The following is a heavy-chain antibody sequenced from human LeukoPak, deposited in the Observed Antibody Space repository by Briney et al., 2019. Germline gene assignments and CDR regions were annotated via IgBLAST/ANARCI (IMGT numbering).Heavy chain of an antibody. CDR3: ARDRGWHSGGVDY. Sequence: ASVKVSCKASGYTFTGYYMHWVRQAPGQGLEWMGRINPNSGGTNYAQKFQGRVTMTRDTSISTAYMELSRLRSDDTAVYYCARDRGWHSGGVDYWGQGTLVTVSS. CDR1: GYTFTGYY. V-gene: IGHV1-2*06. D-gene: IGHD3-16*01. J-gene: IGHJ4*02. CDR2: INPNSGGT.